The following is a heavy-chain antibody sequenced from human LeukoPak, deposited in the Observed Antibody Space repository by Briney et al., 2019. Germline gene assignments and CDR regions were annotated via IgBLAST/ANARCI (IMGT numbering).Heavy chain of an antibody. D-gene: IGHD3-16*02. Sequence: PGGSLRLSCAASGFTFSSYAMSWVRQAPGKGLEWVSAISGSGGSTYYADSVKGRFTISRDNAKNSLYLQMNSLRAEDTAVYYCARDGSALSFDYWGQGTLVTVSS. CDR3: ARDGSALSFDY. CDR1: GFTFSSYA. J-gene: IGHJ4*02. CDR2: ISGSGGST. V-gene: IGHV3-23*01.